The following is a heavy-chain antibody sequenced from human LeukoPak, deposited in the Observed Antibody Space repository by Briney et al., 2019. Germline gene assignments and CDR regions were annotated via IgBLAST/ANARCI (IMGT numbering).Heavy chain of an antibody. Sequence: PGGSLRLSCAAPGFTVSSNYMSWVRQAPGKGLEWVSVIYSGGRTYYADSVKGRFTISRDNSKNTLYLQMNSLRAEDTAVYYCARVQWLVGGFDYWGQGTLVTVSS. CDR1: GFTVSSNY. V-gene: IGHV3-53*01. J-gene: IGHJ4*02. CDR2: IYSGGRT. CDR3: ARVQWLVGGFDY. D-gene: IGHD6-19*01.